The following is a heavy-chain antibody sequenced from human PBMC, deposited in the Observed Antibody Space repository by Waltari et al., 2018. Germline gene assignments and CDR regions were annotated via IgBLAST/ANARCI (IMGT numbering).Heavy chain of an antibody. CDR1: GFTFSSYS. D-gene: IGHD3-10*01. Sequence: EVQLVESGGGLVKPGGSLRLSCAASGFTFSSYSMNWVRQAPGKGLEWVSSISSSSSYIYYADSVKVRFTISRDNAKNSLYLQMNSLRAEDTAVYYCAPDLEDYYGTRGWGQGTLVTVSS. J-gene: IGHJ4*02. CDR2: ISSSSSYI. CDR3: APDLEDYYGTRG. V-gene: IGHV3-21*01.